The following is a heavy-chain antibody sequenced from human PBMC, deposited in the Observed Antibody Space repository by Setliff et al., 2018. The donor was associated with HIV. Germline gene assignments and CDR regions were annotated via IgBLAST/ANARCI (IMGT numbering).Heavy chain of an antibody. CDR3: SMGGRLAADFDY. V-gene: IGHV4-31*03. J-gene: IGHJ4*02. D-gene: IGHD3-16*01. Sequence: TLSLTCPVSGGSISSGGYYWGWLRQHPGKGLEWIGYIYYSGSTYYNPSLKSRVTIYVDKSKNQFSLKLSSVTAADPAVDYCSMGGRLAADFDYCGQGSLVTVAS. CDR2: IYYSGST. CDR1: GGSISSGGYY.